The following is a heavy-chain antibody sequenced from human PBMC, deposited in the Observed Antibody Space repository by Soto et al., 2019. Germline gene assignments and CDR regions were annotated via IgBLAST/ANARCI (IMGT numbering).Heavy chain of an antibody. Sequence: QVQLVESGGGVVQPGRSLRLSCTTSGFTFSGFPLHWVRQAPGKGLEGVAFISYDGSNKYYTDSVKGRFTISRDNSKNTLYLQKNSLRTEDKAVYYCAREFKYDSGYEGGGFDFWGQGTLVTVSS. D-gene: IGHD5-12*01. V-gene: IGHV3-30-3*01. CDR2: ISYDGSNK. J-gene: IGHJ4*02. CDR3: AREFKYDSGYEGGGFDF. CDR1: GFTFSGFP.